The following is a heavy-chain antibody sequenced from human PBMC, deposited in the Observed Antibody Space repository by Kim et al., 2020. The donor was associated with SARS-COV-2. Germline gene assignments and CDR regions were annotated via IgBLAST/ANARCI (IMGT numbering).Heavy chain of an antibody. J-gene: IGHJ4*02. Sequence: RFTISRDNSKNTLYLQMNRLRAEDTAVYYCARAPPYYYGSGSYFPPHLDYWGQGTLVTVSS. CDR3: ARAPPYYYGSGSYFPPHLDY. V-gene: IGHV3-66*01. D-gene: IGHD3-10*01.